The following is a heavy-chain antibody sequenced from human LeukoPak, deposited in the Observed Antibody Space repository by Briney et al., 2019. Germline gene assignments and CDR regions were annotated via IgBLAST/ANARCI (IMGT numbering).Heavy chain of an antibody. D-gene: IGHD3-22*01. CDR3: ASRYYDSSGDYYYYYGMDV. V-gene: IGHV3-30*04. Sequence: GGSLRLSCAASGFTFSSYAMHWVRQAPGKGLEWVAVISYDGSNKYYADSVKGRFTISRDNAKNSLYLQMNSLRAEDTAVYYCASRYYDSSGDYYYYYGMDVWGQGTTVTVSS. CDR1: GFTFSSYA. CDR2: ISYDGSNK. J-gene: IGHJ6*02.